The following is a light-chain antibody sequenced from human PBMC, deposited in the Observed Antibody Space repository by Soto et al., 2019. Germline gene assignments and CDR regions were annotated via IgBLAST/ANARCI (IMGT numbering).Light chain of an antibody. J-gene: IGKJ5*01. CDR3: QQYNNWPPT. V-gene: IGKV3-15*01. CDR1: QSVGSS. CDR2: GAS. Sequence: EFLLTQSPATLSLSPGERATLSCGAGQSVGSSLAWYQRKPGQAPRILIYGASTRATGIPATFSGSGSGTEFTLTISSLQSEDFAVYYCQQYNNWPPTFGQGTRLEIK.